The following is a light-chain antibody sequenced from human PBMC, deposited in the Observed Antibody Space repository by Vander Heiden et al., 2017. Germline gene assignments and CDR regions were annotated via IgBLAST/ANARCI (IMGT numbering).Light chain of an antibody. Sequence: DIVMTQSPDSLAVSLGERATINCNSSQSLLYRSNNKNYLAWYQQKPGQPPKLLIYWASTRESGVPDRFSGSGSGTDFTLTISSLQAEGVAVYYCQHYYSFPYTFGQGTKLEIK. V-gene: IGKV4-1*01. J-gene: IGKJ2*01. CDR2: WAS. CDR3: QHYYSFPYT. CDR1: QSLLYRSNNKNY.